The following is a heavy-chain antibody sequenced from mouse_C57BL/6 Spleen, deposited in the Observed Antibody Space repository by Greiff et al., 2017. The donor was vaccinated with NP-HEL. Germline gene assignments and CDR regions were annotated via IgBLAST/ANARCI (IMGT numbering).Heavy chain of an antibody. J-gene: IGHJ2*01. Sequence: VQLQQSGPGLVQPSQSLSITCTVSGFSLTSYGVHWVRQSPGKGLEWLGVIWSGGSTDYNAAFISRLSISKDNSKSQVFFKMNSLQADDTAIYYCARGLYDYFDYWGQGTTLTVSS. CDR1: GFSLTSYG. D-gene: IGHD2-4*01. V-gene: IGHV2-2*01. CDR3: ARGLYDYFDY. CDR2: IWSGGST.